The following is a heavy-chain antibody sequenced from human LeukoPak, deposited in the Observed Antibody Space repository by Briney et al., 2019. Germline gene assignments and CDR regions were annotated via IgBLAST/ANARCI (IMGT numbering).Heavy chain of an antibody. CDR3: ASLVGASGNFDY. CDR2: ISGSGGST. V-gene: IGHV3-48*04. J-gene: IGHJ4*02. Sequence: GGSLRLSCAASGFTFSSYSMHWVRQAPGKGLEYVSAISGSGGSTYYADSVKGRFTISRDNAKNSLYLQMNSLRAEDTAVYYCASLVGASGNFDYWGQGTLVTVSS. D-gene: IGHD1-26*01. CDR1: GFTFSSYS.